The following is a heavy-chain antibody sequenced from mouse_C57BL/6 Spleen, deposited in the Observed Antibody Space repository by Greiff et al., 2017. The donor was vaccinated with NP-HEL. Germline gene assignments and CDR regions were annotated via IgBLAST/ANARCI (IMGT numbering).Heavy chain of an antibody. CDR2: IYPRDGST. V-gene: IGHV1-85*01. D-gene: IGHD2-12*01. J-gene: IGHJ3*01. CDR3: AREETYAWFAY. Sequence: VQLQQSGPELVKPGASVKLSCKASGYAFRSYDINWVKQRPGQGLEWIGRIYPRDGSTKYNGKFKGKATLTVDTSSSTAYMELHSLTSEDSAVYFCAREETYAWFAYWGQGTLVTVSA. CDR1: GYAFRSYD.